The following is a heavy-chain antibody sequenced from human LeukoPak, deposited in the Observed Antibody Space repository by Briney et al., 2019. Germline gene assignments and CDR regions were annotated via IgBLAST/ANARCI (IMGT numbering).Heavy chain of an antibody. CDR3: ARSITIFGLVIYYFDF. D-gene: IGHD3-3*01. CDR2: ISGSDGKT. CDR1: GFTFSTYA. J-gene: IGHJ4*02. Sequence: GGSLRLSCAASGFTFSTYAMTWVRQAPGKGLGWVSTISGSDGKTYYADSVKGRCTISRDNSKSTLYLQMNNLGAEDTAVYYCARSITIFGLVIYYFDFWGQGTLVTVSS. V-gene: IGHV3-23*01.